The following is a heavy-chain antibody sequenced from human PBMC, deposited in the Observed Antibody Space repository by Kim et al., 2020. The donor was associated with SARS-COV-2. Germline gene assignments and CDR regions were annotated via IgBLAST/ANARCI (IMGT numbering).Heavy chain of an antibody. CDR2: INRDGSTT. D-gene: IGHD5-12*01. CDR3: VRGLGATTF. CDR1: GFSVSDYW. Sequence: GGSLRLSCAASGFSVSDYWMHWVRQPPGEGLVWVSHINRDGSTTNYADFVWGRFTISRDNAKNTLYLQMSSLGAEDTAVYFCVRGLGATTFWGQGILVTV. V-gene: IGHV3-74*01. J-gene: IGHJ4*02.